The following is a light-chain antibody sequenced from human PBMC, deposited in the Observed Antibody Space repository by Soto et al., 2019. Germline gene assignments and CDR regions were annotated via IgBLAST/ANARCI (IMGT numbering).Light chain of an antibody. CDR3: QKYNSAPRT. Sequence: DIQMTQSPSSLSASVGDRVTITCRASQGISHYLAWYQQKPGKVPKLLIYAAYTLQSGVPSRFSGSGSGTDFTLTISSLQPEDVATYYCQKYNSAPRTFGQGTKVEIK. J-gene: IGKJ1*01. CDR1: QGISHY. CDR2: AAY. V-gene: IGKV1-27*01.